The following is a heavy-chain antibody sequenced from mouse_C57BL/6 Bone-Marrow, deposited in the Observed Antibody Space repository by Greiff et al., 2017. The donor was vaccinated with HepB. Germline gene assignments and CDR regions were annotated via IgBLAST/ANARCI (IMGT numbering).Heavy chain of an antibody. CDR3: SYYYGSSHY. J-gene: IGHJ2*01. CDR1: GFNIKDDY. Sequence: VQLQQSGAELVRPGASVKLSCTASGFNIKDDYMHWVKQRPEQGLEWIGWIDPENGDTEYASKFQGKATITADTSSNTAYLQLSSLTSEDTAVYYCSYYYGSSHYWGQDTTLTVSS. V-gene: IGHV14-4*01. CDR2: IDPENGDT. D-gene: IGHD1-1*01.